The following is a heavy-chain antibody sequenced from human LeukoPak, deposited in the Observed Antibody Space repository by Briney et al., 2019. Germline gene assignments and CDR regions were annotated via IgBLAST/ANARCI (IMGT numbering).Heavy chain of an antibody. Sequence: PAGSLRLSCAASGFTFSSYGMHWVRQAPGRGLDREAVIWNDGSNKYYSDSVKGRFTISRDNSKNTLYLQMNSLRAEDTAVYYCARDRWDGYDDLLDYWGQGTLVTVSS. J-gene: IGHJ4*02. CDR2: IWNDGSNK. CDR3: ARDRWDGYDDLLDY. CDR1: GFTFSSYG. V-gene: IGHV3-33*01. D-gene: IGHD5-12*01.